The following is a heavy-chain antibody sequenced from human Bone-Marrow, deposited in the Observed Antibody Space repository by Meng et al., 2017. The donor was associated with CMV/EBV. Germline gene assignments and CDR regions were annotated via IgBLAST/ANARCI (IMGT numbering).Heavy chain of an antibody. CDR3: ATMVSSGRYSQWYFHH. V-gene: IGHV3-48*03. Sequence: SSYNWGWLRKPPGKGLEWVSYINSDGATIYLADSVKGRFTISRDNTKNSLFLQMNSLRAEDTTVYYCATMVSSGRYSQWYFHHWGQGTLVTVSS. CDR1: SSYN. J-gene: IGHJ1*01. CDR2: INSDGATI. D-gene: IGHD3-10*01.